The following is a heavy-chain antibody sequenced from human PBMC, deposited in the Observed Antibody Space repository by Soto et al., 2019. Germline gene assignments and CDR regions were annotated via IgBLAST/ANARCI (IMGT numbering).Heavy chain of an antibody. V-gene: IGHV4-31*03. D-gene: IGHD1-1*01. CDR3: ARERQVAPGPPRNVLDV. CDR1: GVSLSSGGFY. CDR2: MYFSGTT. Sequence: QVQLRESGPGLVKASETLALTCSVSGVSLSSGGFYWSWIHLTPGKGLEWIGHMYFSGTTYYNPSLRGRLAMPADPPKNQFSLRLTSVTAADTAVYFCARERQVAPGPPRNVLDVWGQGILVTVSS. J-gene: IGHJ4*02.